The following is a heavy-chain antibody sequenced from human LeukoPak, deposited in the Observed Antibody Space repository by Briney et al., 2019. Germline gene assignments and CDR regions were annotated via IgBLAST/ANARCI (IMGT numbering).Heavy chain of an antibody. Sequence: PRGSLRLSCAASGFIFSSYAMSWVRQGPARGLEWLSSLRGDGETFYADSVKGRFTLSRDEPRNMVYFQLNNLRVEDTAVYYCAKASWVSTADAVLWGQGVLVTVSS. J-gene: IGHJ4*02. V-gene: IGHV3-23*01. D-gene: IGHD2-8*01. CDR3: AKASWVSTADAVL. CDR1: GFIFSSYA. CDR2: LRGDGET.